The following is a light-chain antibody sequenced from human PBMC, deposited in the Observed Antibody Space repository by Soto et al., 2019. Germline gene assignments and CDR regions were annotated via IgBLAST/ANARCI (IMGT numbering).Light chain of an antibody. V-gene: IGKV3-20*01. CDR3: QQYGRSPRT. J-gene: IGKJ1*01. CDR2: GTS. Sequence: EIVLTQSPGTLSLSTGERATLSCRASQGVSSGYLAWYQQNPGQAPRLLISGTSSRATGIPDGFSGSGSGTDFTLTISKLEPDDFAMYYYQQYGRSPRTFGQGNKVEI. CDR1: QGVSSGY.